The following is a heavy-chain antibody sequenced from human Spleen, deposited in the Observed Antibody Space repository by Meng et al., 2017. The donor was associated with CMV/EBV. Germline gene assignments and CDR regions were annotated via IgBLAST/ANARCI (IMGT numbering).Heavy chain of an antibody. CDR2: FNHSGST. Sequence: SETLSLTCAVYGGSFSGYYWSWIRQPPGKGLEWIGEFNHSGSTNYNPSLKSRVTISVDTSKNQFSLKLSSVAAADTAVYYCQAGDSSGYPPFDYWGQGTLVTVSS. J-gene: IGHJ4*02. CDR1: GGSFSGYY. V-gene: IGHV4-34*01. CDR3: QAGDSSGYPPFDY. D-gene: IGHD3-22*01.